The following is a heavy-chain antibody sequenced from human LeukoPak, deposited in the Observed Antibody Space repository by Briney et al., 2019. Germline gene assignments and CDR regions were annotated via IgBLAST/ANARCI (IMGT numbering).Heavy chain of an antibody. CDR1: GGSISSYY. CDR2: IYYSGST. V-gene: IGHV4-59*01. J-gene: IGHJ5*02. D-gene: IGHD6-13*01. Sequence: SETLSLTCTVSGGSISSYYWSWIRQPPGKGPEWIGYIYYSGSTNYNPSLKSRVTISVDTSKNQFSLKLSSVTAADTAVYYCARVRTGYSSSWYATWFDPWGQGTLVTVSS. CDR3: ARVRTGYSSSWYATWFDP.